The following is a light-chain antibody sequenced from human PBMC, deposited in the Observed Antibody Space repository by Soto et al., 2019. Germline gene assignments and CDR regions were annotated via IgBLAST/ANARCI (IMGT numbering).Light chain of an antibody. Sequence: EIVMTQSPGTLSVSPGERATLSCRASQSVSTNLAWYQQKPGQAPRLLIYGASTRATGIPARFSGSGSGTEFIIPISSLQYEYFAVYCCQHYNYWRTFGQGTKLEIK. CDR2: GAS. V-gene: IGKV3D-15*01. CDR3: QHYNYWRT. J-gene: IGKJ2*01. CDR1: QSVSTN.